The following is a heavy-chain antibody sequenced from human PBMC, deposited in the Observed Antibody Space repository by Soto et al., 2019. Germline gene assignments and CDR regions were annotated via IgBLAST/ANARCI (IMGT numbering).Heavy chain of an antibody. J-gene: IGHJ6*02. D-gene: IGHD3-10*01. CDR3: ARNYYYGSGLEGMDV. Sequence: QVQLVESGGGVVQPGRSLRLSCAASGFTFSSYGMHWVRQAPGKGLEWVAVIWYDGSNKYYADSVKGRFTISRDNSKNTLYLQMNSLRAEDTAVYYCARNYYYGSGLEGMDVWGQGTTVTVSS. CDR1: GFTFSSYG. CDR2: IWYDGSNK. V-gene: IGHV3-33*01.